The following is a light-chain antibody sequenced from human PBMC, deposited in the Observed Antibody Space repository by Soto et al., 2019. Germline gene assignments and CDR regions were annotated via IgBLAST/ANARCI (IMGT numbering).Light chain of an antibody. CDR1: QSISSSY. V-gene: IGKV3-20*01. J-gene: IGKJ1*01. CDR2: GAS. Sequence: EIGLTQSPGTLSLSTGERATLSCRASQSISSSYLAWYQQKPGQAPRLLIYGASSRATGIPDRFSGSGSGTDFTLTISRLEPEDFAVYYCQQYGSSRGTFGQGTKVDNK. CDR3: QQYGSSRGT.